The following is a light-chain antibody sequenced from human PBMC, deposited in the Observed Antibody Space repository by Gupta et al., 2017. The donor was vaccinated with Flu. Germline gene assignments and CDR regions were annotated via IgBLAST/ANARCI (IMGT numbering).Light chain of an antibody. J-gene: IGKJ5*01. CDR1: QSVSNY. CDR3: QQRQYWPPIT. V-gene: IGKV3-11*01. Sequence: EVVLTQSPATLSLSPGERATLSCRTSQSVSNYLAWYQQKPGQAPRLLLYDASNRATGIPARCSGSGSGTAFILTISSLEPEDFAVYYCQQRQYWPPITFGQGTRLEIK. CDR2: DAS.